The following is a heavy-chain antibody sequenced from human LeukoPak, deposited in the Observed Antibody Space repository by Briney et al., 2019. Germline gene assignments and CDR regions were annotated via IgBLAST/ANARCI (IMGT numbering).Heavy chain of an antibody. CDR3: ARVRSSGSPFDY. Sequence: GGSLRLSCAASGFTFSSYEMNWVRQAPGKGLEWVSYISSGSTIYDADSVKGRFTISRDNAKNSLYLQMNSLRAEDTAVYYCARVRSSGSPFDYWGQGTLVTVSS. CDR2: ISSGSTI. J-gene: IGHJ4*02. V-gene: IGHV3-48*03. CDR1: GFTFSSYE. D-gene: IGHD6-19*01.